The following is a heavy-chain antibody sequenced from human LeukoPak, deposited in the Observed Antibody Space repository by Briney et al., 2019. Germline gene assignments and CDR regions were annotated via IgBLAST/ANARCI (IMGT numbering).Heavy chain of an antibody. Sequence: GGSLRLSCAASGFTFSSYWMSWVRQAPGKGLEWVANIKQDGSEKYYVDSVKGRFTISRDNAKNSLYLQMNSLRAEDTVVYYCARARFTGYSSGWYVYWGQGTLVTVSS. J-gene: IGHJ4*02. V-gene: IGHV3-7*01. CDR2: IKQDGSEK. CDR1: GFTFSSYW. D-gene: IGHD6-19*01. CDR3: ARARFTGYSSGWYVY.